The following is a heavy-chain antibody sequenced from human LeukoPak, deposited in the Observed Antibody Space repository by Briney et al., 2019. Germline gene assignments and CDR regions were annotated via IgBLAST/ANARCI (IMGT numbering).Heavy chain of an antibody. J-gene: IGHJ4*02. V-gene: IGHV4-59*08. Sequence: SETLSLTCTVSGXSISSYYGSWIRQPPGKGLEWIGSLYYSGNTNYNPSLKSRVTISLDTSKNQFSLKLSSVTAADTAVYYCARGSSPFDYWGQGTLVTVSS. CDR2: LYYSGNT. CDR3: ARGSSPFDY. CDR1: GXSISSYY.